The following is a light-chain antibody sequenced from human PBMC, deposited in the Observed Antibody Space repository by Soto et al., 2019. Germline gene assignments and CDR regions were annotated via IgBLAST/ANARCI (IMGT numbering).Light chain of an antibody. J-gene: IGKJ1*01. Sequence: DIVLTQSPGTLSLSPGARATLSCRARQSVSSIYLAWYQHKPGQAPRLLIYGASSRATGIPDRFSGSGSGTDFTLTISRLELEDFAVYYCQQYGSSSWTFGRGTTVEIK. CDR1: QSVSSIY. CDR3: QQYGSSSWT. V-gene: IGKV3-20*01. CDR2: GAS.